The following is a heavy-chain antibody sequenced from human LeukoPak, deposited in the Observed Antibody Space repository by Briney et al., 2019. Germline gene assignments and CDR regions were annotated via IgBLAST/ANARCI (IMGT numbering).Heavy chain of an antibody. D-gene: IGHD4-17*01. CDR1: GGSISSGGYS. Sequence: PSQTLSLTCAVSGGSISSGGYSWSWIRQPPGKGLEWIGYIYHSRSTYYNPSLKSRVTISVDRSKNQFSLKLSSVTAADTAVYYCARHHDGESVGLFDYWGQGTLVTVSS. CDR2: IYHSRST. CDR3: ARHHDGESVGLFDY. J-gene: IGHJ4*02. V-gene: IGHV4-30-2*01.